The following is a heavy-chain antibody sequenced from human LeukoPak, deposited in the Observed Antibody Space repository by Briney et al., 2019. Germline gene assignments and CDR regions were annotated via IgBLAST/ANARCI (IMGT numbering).Heavy chain of an antibody. J-gene: IGHJ4*02. CDR1: GFTFSSHG. CDR2: IWYDGSNK. Sequence: GGSLRLSCAASGFTFSSHGMHWVRQAPGKGLEWVAVIWYDGSNKYYADPVKGRFTISRDNSKNTLYLQMNSLRVEDTAVYYCAGSIAVAGTIDYWGQGTLVTVSS. D-gene: IGHD6-19*01. CDR3: AGSIAVAGTIDY. V-gene: IGHV3-33*01.